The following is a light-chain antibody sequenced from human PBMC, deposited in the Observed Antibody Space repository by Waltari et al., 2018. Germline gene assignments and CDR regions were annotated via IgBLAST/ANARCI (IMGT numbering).Light chain of an antibody. J-gene: IGKJ1*01. V-gene: IGKV3-20*01. CDR3: QHYVRLPAT. CDR1: QSVSRA. CDR2: GTS. Sequence: EIVLTQSPGTLSLSPGERATLSCRAIQSVSRALAWYQQKPGQAPRLLIYGTSNRATGIPDRFSGSGSGTDFSLTISRLEPEDVAVYFCQHYVRLPATFGQGTKVEIK.